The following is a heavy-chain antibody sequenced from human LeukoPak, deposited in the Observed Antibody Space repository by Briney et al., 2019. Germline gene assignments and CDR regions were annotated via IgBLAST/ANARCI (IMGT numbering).Heavy chain of an antibody. D-gene: IGHD6-19*01. J-gene: IGHJ4*02. V-gene: IGHV1-69*01. CDR1: GGTFSSYT. CDR3: ARLQGSGWSSGDDFDY. Sequence: ASVKVSCKASGGTFSSYTISWVRQAPGQGLEWMGGIIPIFGTANYALKFQGRVTITADESTSTAYMELSSLRSEDTAVYYCARLQGSGWSSGDDFDYWGQGTLVTVSS. CDR2: IIPIFGTA.